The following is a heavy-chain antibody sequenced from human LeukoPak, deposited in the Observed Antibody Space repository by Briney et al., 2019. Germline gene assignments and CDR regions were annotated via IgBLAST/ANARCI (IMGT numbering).Heavy chain of an antibody. J-gene: IGHJ6*03. CDR1: GGSISSYY. CDR3: ARAPYYYYMDV. V-gene: IGHV4-59*01. Sequence: SETLSLTCTVSGGSISSYYWSWIRQPPGKGLEWIGYIYYSGSTNYNPSLQSRVTISVDTSKNQLSLKLSSVTAADTAVYYCARAPYYYYMDVWGKGTTVTVSS. CDR2: IYYSGST.